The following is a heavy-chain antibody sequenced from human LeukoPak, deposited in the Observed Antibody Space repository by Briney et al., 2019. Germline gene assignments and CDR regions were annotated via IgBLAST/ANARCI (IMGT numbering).Heavy chain of an antibody. V-gene: IGHV3-15*01. J-gene: IGHJ4*02. CDR1: GFTFSNAW. CDR3: TAEQGDYDSSGYYYVSDY. D-gene: IGHD3-22*01. CDR2: IKSKTDGGTT. Sequence: GGSLRLSCAASGFTFSNAWMSWVRQAPGKGLEWVGRIKSKTDGGTTDYAAPVKGRFTISRDDSRNTLYLQMNSLKTEDTAVYYCTAEQGDYDSSGYYYVSDYWGQGTLVTVSS.